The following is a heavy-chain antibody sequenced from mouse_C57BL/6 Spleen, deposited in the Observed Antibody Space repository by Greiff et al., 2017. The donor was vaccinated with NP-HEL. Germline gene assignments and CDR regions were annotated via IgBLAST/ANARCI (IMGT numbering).Heavy chain of an antibody. J-gene: IGHJ4*01. CDR2: IDPNSGGP. CDR3: ARHPAGNAMDY. Sequence: QVQLQQPGAELVKPGASVKLSCKASGYTFPSSWMHWVKQRPGRGLAWIGRIDPNSGGPQYNEKFKSKTTLTVDKHSRTAYMQRSSLTSEDAAVYDCARHPAGNAMDYWGQGTSVTVSS. CDR1: GYTFPSSW. V-gene: IGHV1-72*01.